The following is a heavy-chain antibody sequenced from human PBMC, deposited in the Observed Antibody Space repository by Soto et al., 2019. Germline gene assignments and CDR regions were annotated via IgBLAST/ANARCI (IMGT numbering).Heavy chain of an antibody. CDR3: TKEHWGPFDY. Sequence: RQPPGKGLEWIGYISYSGSTNYNPSLKSRVTISVDTSRNQFSLKLNSVTAADSALYYCTKEHWGPFDYWGQETLVTVSS. D-gene: IGHD7-27*01. J-gene: IGHJ4*02. V-gene: IGHV4-59*01. CDR2: ISYSGST.